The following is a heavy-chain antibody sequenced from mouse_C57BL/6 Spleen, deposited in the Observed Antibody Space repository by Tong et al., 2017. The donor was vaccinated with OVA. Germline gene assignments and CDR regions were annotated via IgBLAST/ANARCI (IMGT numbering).Heavy chain of an antibody. CDR2: INPYNDGT. CDR3: ARVLRLGYYVDY. V-gene: IGHV1-14*01. Sequence: EVQLQQSGPELVKPGASVKMSCKASGYTFTSYVMHWVKQKPGQGLEWIGYINPYNDGTKYNEKFKGKATLTSDKSSSTDDMELSSMTSEDSAVYYCARVLRLGYYVDYWGQGTTLTVSS. CDR1: GYTFTSYV. J-gene: IGHJ2*01. D-gene: IGHD1-2*01.